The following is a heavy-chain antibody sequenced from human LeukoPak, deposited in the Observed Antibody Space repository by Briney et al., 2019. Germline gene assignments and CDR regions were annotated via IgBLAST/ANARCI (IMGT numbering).Heavy chain of an antibody. Sequence: ASVKVSCKASGYTFTSYGISWVRQAPGQGLEWMGWISAYNGNTNYAQKLQGRVTMTTDTSTSTAYMELRSLRSDDTAVYYCARDDSYGSGTRFYNCFDPWGQGTLVTVSS. CDR1: GYTFTSYG. D-gene: IGHD3-10*01. CDR3: ARDDSYGSGTRFYNCFDP. V-gene: IGHV1-18*01. CDR2: ISAYNGNT. J-gene: IGHJ5*02.